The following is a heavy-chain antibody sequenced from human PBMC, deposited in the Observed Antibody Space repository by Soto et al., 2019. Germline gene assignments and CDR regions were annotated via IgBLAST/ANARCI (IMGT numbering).Heavy chain of an antibody. CDR3: AIIVLGYSSGWYDYYYYMDF. CDR2: IYYSEST. Sequence: SETLSLTCTVSGGSISSYYWRCIRQPPGKGLKWIGYIYYSESTNYNPSLKSRVTISVDTSKNQFSLMLSSVTAADTAVYYCAIIVLGYSSGWYDYYYYMDFWGKGTTVTVSS. CDR1: GGSISSYY. D-gene: IGHD6-19*01. J-gene: IGHJ6*03. V-gene: IGHV4-59*03.